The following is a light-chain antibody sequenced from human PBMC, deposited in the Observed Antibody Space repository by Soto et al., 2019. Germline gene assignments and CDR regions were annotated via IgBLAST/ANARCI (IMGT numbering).Light chain of an antibody. CDR1: QSVSSSY. CDR3: QQYGSSPRT. J-gene: IGKJ1*01. V-gene: IGKV3-20*01. CDR2: DAS. Sequence: EIVLTQSPGTLSLSPRERATLSCRASQSVSSSYLAWYQQKPGQAPRLLIYDASSRATGIPDRFSGSGSGTDFTLTISRLESEDCAVYYCQQYGSSPRTFGQGTKVEIK.